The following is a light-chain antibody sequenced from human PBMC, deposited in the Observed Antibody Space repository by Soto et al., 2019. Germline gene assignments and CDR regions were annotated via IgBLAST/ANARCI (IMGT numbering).Light chain of an antibody. CDR2: GAS. CDR3: QQYNNWPPWT. J-gene: IGKJ1*01. Sequence: EIVMTQSPATLSVSPGERVTLSCRASQSVSSNLAWYQQKPGQAPRLLFYGASTRATGIPARFSGSGSGTEFTLTISSLQSEDFAVYYCQQYNNWPPWTFGQGPKVEIK. CDR1: QSVSSN. V-gene: IGKV3-15*01.